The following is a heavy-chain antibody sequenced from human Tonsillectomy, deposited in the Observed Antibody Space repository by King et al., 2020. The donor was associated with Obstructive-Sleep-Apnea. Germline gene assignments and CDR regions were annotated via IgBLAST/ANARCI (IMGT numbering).Heavy chain of an antibody. Sequence: VQLQQWGAGLLKPSETLSLTCAVSGGSFSGFYWSWIRQPPGKGLEWIGEINHNGSTNYNPSLKTRVAMLIDTSKNQFSLKLSSVTAADTAVNYFARRCDGSVSFSPFDYWGQGTLVTVSP. CDR2: INHNGST. CDR1: GGSFSGFY. CDR3: ARRCDGSVSFSPFDY. J-gene: IGHJ4*02. V-gene: IGHV4-34*01. D-gene: IGHD3-10*01.